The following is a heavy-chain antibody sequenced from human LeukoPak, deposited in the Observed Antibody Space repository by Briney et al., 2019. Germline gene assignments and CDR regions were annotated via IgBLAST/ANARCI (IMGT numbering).Heavy chain of an antibody. CDR2: INPNSGGT. V-gene: IGHV1-2*02. CDR3: AVGIVGATTFDY. CDR1: GYTFTGYY. D-gene: IGHD1-26*01. Sequence: ASVKVSCKASGYTFTGYYMHWVRQAPGQGLEWMGWINPNSGGTNYAQKFQGRVTITADKSTSTAYMELSSLRSEDTAVYYCAVGIVGATTFDYWGQGTLVTVSS. J-gene: IGHJ4*02.